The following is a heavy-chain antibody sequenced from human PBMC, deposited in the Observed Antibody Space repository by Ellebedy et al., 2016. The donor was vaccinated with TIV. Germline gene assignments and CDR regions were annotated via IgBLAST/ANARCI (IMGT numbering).Heavy chain of an antibody. D-gene: IGHD6-13*01. V-gene: IGHV1-69*04. CDR2: IIPILGIA. Sequence: SVKVSXXASGGTFSSYAISWVRQAPGQGLEWMGRIIPILGIANYAQKFQGRVTITADKSTSTAYMELSSLRSEDTAVYYCAGSSSWYGYGMDVWGQGTTVTVSS. CDR3: AGSSSWYGYGMDV. CDR1: GGTFSSYA. J-gene: IGHJ6*02.